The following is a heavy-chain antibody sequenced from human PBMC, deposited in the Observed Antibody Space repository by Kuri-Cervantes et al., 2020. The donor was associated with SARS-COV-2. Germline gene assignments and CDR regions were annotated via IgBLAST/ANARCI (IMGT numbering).Heavy chain of an antibody. CDR2: IWYDGSNK. CDR3: ARDRRRQGTRAGLDY. Sequence: GESLKISCAASGFTFNSYAMSWVRQAPGEGLEWVAVIWYDGSNKYYADSVKGRFTISRDNSKNTLYLQMNSLRAEDTAVYYCARDRRRQGTRAGLDYWGQGTLVTVSS. V-gene: IGHV3-33*08. J-gene: IGHJ4*02. D-gene: IGHD1/OR15-1a*01. CDR1: GFTFNSYA.